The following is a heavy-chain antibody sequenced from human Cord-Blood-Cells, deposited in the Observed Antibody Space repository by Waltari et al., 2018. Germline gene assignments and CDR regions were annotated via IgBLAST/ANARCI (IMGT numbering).Heavy chain of an antibody. CDR1: GGSFSGYY. V-gene: IGHV4-34*01. J-gene: IGHJ3*02. Sequence: HVQLQQWGPGLLKPPETLSLTCAVNGGSFSGYYWSWIRQPPGKGLEWIGEINHSGSTNYNPSLKSRVTISVDTSKNQFSLKLSSVTAADTAVYYCARGLNDAFDIWGQGTMVTVSS. CDR2: INHSGST. CDR3: ARGLNDAFDI.